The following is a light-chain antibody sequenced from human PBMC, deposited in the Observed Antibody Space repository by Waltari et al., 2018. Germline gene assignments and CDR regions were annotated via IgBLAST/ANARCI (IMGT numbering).Light chain of an antibody. CDR2: GAS. V-gene: IGKV1-12*01. Sequence: DIQMTQSPSVMSASVGDRVTITCRTSQDIKGWLAWYQQKPGRAPSLLIYGASNLQRGAPSRFSGSGYGTEFTLTISNLQPEDFATYYCQQANSFPLTFGGGTTVDIK. J-gene: IGKJ4*01. CDR1: QDIKGW. CDR3: QQANSFPLT.